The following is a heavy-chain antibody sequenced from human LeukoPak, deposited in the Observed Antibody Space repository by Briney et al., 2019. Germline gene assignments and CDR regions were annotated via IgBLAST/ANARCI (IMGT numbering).Heavy chain of an antibody. J-gene: IGHJ3*02. Sequence: GGSLRLSCAASGCTFSSYEMNWIRQAPGKGLEWVSYISSSGSSIYYADSVKGRLTISRANAKNSLYLQMNSLGAEDTAVYYCATNGDYYDSSGYFDAFDIWGQGTMVTVSS. CDR3: ATNGDYYDSSGYFDAFDI. V-gene: IGHV3-48*03. CDR2: ISSSGSSI. CDR1: GCTFSSYE. D-gene: IGHD3-22*01.